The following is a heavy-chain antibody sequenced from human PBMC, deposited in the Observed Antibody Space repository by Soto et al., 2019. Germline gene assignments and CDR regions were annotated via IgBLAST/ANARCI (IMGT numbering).Heavy chain of an antibody. D-gene: IGHD6-19*01. J-gene: IGHJ6*03. CDR3: ARGRAVAGTHYYYYYMDV. CDR2: ISAYNGNT. CDR1: GYTFTSYG. V-gene: IGHV1-18*01. Sequence: ASVKVSCKASGYTFTSYGISWVRQAPGQGLEWMGWISAYNGNTNYAQKLQGRVTMTTDTSTSTAYMELRSLRSDDTAVYYCARGRAVAGTHYYYYYMDVWGKGTTVTAP.